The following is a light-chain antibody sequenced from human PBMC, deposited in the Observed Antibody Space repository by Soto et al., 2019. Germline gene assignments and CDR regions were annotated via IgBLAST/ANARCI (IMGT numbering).Light chain of an antibody. CDR2: WAS. Sequence: DIVMTQSPDSLAVSLGERATINCKSSQSVLYGSSNKNYLSWYQLKPGQAPKLLIYWASTRESGVPDRFSGSGSGTDFTLTISSLQAEDVAVYYCQQYYSTPLTFGGGTKVEIK. J-gene: IGKJ4*01. CDR3: QQYYSTPLT. V-gene: IGKV4-1*01. CDR1: QSVLYGSSNKNY.